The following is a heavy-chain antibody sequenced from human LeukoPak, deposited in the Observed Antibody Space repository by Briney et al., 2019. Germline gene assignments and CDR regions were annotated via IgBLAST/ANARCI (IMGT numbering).Heavy chain of an antibody. V-gene: IGHV4-59*01. D-gene: IGHD1/OR15-1a*01. J-gene: IGHJ6*03. CDR1: GGSISSYY. Sequence: SETLSLTCTVSGGSISSYYWSWIRQPPGKGLEWIGYIYYSGSTNYNPSLKSRVTISVDTSKNQFSLKLSSVTAADTAVYYCARDMHYLATPTTYYYSDMDGWGKGTTVTVSS. CDR2: IYYSGST. CDR3: ARDMHYLATPTTYYYSDMDG.